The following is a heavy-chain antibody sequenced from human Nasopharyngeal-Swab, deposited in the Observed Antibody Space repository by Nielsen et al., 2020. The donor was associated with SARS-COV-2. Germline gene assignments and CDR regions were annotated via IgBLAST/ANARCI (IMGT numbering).Heavy chain of an antibody. CDR1: EFTFSSYV. CDR2: ISAASVNT. D-gene: IGHD7-27*01. CDR3: AKQSANWGSYFDY. Sequence: GESLKISCAASEFTFSSYVMSWVRQAPGKGLEWVSAISAASVNTQYANSVKGRFTISRDNSKNTLYLQMNTLRAEDTAIYYCAKQSANWGSYFDYWGQGTLVTVSS. J-gene: IGHJ4*02. V-gene: IGHV3-23*01.